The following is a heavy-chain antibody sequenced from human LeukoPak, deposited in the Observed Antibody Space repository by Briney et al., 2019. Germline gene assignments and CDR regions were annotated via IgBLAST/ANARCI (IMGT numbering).Heavy chain of an antibody. CDR2: INPNSGGT. J-gene: IGHJ4*02. D-gene: IGHD6-19*01. CDR1: GYTFTGYY. V-gene: IGHV1-2*02. CDR3: ATQKYSSGWSFDY. Sequence: ASVKVSCKASGYTFTGYYMHWVRQAPGQGLEWMGWINPNSGGTNYAQKFQGRVTMTRDTSISTAHMELSRLRSDDTAVYYCATQKYSSGWSFDYWGQGTLVTVSS.